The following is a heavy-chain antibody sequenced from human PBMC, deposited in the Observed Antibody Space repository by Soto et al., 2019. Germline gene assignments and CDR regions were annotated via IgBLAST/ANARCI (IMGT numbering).Heavy chain of an antibody. CDR1: GYSFTSYW. CDR3: ARGIITMVRGVAPTGPWFDP. Sequence: PGESLKISCKGSGYSFTSYWIGWVRQMPGKGLEWMGIIYPGDSDTRYSPSFQGQVTISADKSISTAYLQWSSLKASDTAVYYCARGIITMVRGVAPTGPWFDPWGQGTLVTVSS. J-gene: IGHJ5*02. V-gene: IGHV5-51*01. CDR2: IYPGDSDT. D-gene: IGHD3-10*01.